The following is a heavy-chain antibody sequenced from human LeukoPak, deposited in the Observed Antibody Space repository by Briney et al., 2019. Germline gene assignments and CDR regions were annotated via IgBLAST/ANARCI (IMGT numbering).Heavy chain of an antibody. J-gene: IGHJ4*02. V-gene: IGHV3-9*01. CDR1: GFTFDDYT. D-gene: IGHD3-9*01. CDR2: ISWNSGSI. CDR3: AKDTRDILTGYYNTAFDY. Sequence: GGSLRLSCAASGFTFDDYTMHWVRQAPGKGLEWVSGISWNSGSIGYADSVKGRFTISRDNAKNSLYLQMNSLRAEDTALYYCAKDTRDILTGYYNTAFDYWGQGTLVTVSS.